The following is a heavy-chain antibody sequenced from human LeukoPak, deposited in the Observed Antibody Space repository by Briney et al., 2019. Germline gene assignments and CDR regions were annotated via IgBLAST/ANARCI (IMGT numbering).Heavy chain of an antibody. J-gene: IGHJ6*02. CDR3: ARHPYGSGTSDYYYGMDV. V-gene: IGHV3-33*01. CDR2: IWYDGSNK. CDR1: GFTFSSYG. Sequence: GGSLRLSCAASGFTFSSYGMHWVRQAPGKGLEWVAVIWYDGSNKYYADSVKGRFTISRDNSKNTLYLQMNSLRAEDTAVYYCARHPYGSGTSDYYYGMDVWGQGTTVTVSS. D-gene: IGHD3-10*01.